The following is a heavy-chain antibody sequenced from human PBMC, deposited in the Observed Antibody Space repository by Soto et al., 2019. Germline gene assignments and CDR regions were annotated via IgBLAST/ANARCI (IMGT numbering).Heavy chain of an antibody. CDR3: ARDSSGWSGNFDY. J-gene: IGHJ4*02. CDR1: GGSISSYY. V-gene: IGHV4-59*01. CDR2: IYYSGST. D-gene: IGHD6-19*01. Sequence: SETLSLTCTVSGGSISSYYWSWIRQPPGKGLEWIGYIYYSGSTNYNPSLKSRVTISVDTSKNQFSLKLSSVTTADTAVYYCARDSSGWSGNFDYWGQGTLVTVSS.